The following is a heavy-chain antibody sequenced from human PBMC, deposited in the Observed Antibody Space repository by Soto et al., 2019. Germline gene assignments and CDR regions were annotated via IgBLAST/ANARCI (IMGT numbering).Heavy chain of an antibody. Sequence: ASVKVSCKASGYRFTNYAITWVRQAPGEGLEWMGWITAYNGKTNNAQKFQGRVTMTTDTSASTAYMELRSLRSDDTAVYYCAREMTTITFYDYWGQGTLVTVSS. CDR2: ITAYNGKT. J-gene: IGHJ4*02. V-gene: IGHV1-18*01. CDR3: AREMTTITFYDY. CDR1: GYRFTNYA.